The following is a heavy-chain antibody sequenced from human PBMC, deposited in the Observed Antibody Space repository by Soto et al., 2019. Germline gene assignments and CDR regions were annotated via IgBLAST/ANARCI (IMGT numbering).Heavy chain of an antibody. D-gene: IGHD3-16*01. V-gene: IGHV1-18*01. CDR3: ARMGDVPYYYYGMDV. Sequence: QVQLVQSGAEVKKPGASVKVSCKASGYTFTSYGFSWVRQAPGQGVEWMGWINAYNGDTNYAQNLQGRVTMTTDTSTHTAYMELRSLRSDDTAVYYCARMGDVPYYYYGMDVWGQGTTVTVSS. CDR1: GYTFTSYG. J-gene: IGHJ6*02. CDR2: INAYNGDT.